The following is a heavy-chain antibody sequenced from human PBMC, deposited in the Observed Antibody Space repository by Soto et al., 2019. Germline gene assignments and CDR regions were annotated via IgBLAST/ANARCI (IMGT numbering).Heavy chain of an antibody. J-gene: IGHJ6*02. D-gene: IGHD3-10*01. V-gene: IGHV1-18*04. CDR3: ARAGKYYYGSGSPYYYGMDV. Sequence: QVQLVQSGAEGKKPGASVKVSSKASGYTFPSYGVTWVRQAPGQGLEWMGWISGYNGNTNYAQKLQGRVTMTTDTSTSTAYMELRSLRSDDTAVYYCARAGKYYYGSGSPYYYGMDVWGQGITVTVSS. CDR2: ISGYNGNT. CDR1: GYTFPSYG.